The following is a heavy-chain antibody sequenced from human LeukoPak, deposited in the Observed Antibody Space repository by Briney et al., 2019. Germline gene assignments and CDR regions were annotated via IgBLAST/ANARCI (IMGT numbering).Heavy chain of an antibody. J-gene: IGHJ4*02. Sequence: PGGSLRLSCEASGLTFSNDWMTWVRQSPGKGLEWVANIKGDGGETYYLDSVKGRFTISRDNAKNSLYLQMNSLRAEDTALYYCARGWSVFDYWGQGTLVTVSS. V-gene: IGHV3-7*04. CDR2: IKGDGGET. D-gene: IGHD2-15*01. CDR1: GLTFSNDW. CDR3: ARGWSVFDY.